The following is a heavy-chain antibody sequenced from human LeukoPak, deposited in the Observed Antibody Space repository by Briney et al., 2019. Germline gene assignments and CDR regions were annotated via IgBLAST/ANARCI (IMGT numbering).Heavy chain of an antibody. V-gene: IGHV3-23*01. D-gene: IGHD3-22*01. J-gene: IGHJ4*02. CDR3: ARGGVVVITSNFDY. Sequence: QPGGSLRLSCAASGLTFSRYAMSWVRQAPGKGLEWVSGVSTSGGSTYYADSVKGRFTISRDNSKNTLHLQMNSLRAEDTAVYYCARGGVVVITSNFDYWGQGTLVTVSS. CDR1: GLTFSRYA. CDR2: VSTSGGST.